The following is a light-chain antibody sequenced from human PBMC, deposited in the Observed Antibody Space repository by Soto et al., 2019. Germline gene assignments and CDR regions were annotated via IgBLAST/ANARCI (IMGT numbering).Light chain of an antibody. CDR1: YSNIGAGYD. CDR2: SNN. Sequence: QSVLTQPPSVSGAPGQGVTISCTGSYSNIGAGYDVHWYQLLPGTAPKLLIYSNNNRPSGVPDRFSGSKSGTSASLAITGLQAEDETDYYCQSYDSSLGGSVFGGGTKVTVL. CDR3: QSYDSSLGGSV. J-gene: IGLJ3*02. V-gene: IGLV1-40*01.